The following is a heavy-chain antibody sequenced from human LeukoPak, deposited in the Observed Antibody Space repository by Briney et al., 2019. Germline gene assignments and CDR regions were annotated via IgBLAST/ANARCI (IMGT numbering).Heavy chain of an antibody. D-gene: IGHD6-13*01. Sequence: GGSLRLSCAASGFTFSDYWMSWVRQAPGKGLEWVANIKQDGGEKYYVDSVKGRFTISRDNAKNSLYLLMNSVRAEDTTVYYCARVRQLEHFDYWGQGTLVTVSS. CDR1: GFTFSDYW. J-gene: IGHJ4*02. CDR2: IKQDGGEK. V-gene: IGHV3-7*01. CDR3: ARVRQLEHFDY.